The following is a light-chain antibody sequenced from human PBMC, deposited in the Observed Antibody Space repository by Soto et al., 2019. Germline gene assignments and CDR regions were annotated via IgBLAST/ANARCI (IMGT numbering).Light chain of an antibody. CDR1: QSISSY. V-gene: IGKV1-39*01. Sequence: DIQMTQSPSSLSASVGDRVTITCRASQSISSYLNWYQQKPGKAPKLLVYAASSLQSRVPSRFSGNGSGTDFTLTIGSLQTGEFASYYCQESYSTLWTFGQGTKVEIK. J-gene: IGKJ1*01. CDR3: QESYSTLWT. CDR2: AAS.